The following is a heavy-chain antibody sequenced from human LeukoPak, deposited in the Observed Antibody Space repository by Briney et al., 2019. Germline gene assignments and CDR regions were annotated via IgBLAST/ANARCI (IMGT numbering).Heavy chain of an antibody. J-gene: IGHJ4*02. V-gene: IGHV4-38-2*01. CDR2: IYHSGST. CDR3: ARTPYCGGDCYSPPYFDY. Sequence: SETLSLTCAVSGYSISSGYCWGWIRQPPGKGLEWIGSIYHSGSTYYNPSLKSRVTISVDTSKNQFSLKLSSVTPADTAVYYCARTPYCGGDCYSPPYFDYWGQGTLVTVSS. D-gene: IGHD2-21*01. CDR1: GYSISSGYC.